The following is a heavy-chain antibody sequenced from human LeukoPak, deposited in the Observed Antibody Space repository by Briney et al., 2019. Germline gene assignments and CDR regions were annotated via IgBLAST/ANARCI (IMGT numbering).Heavy chain of an antibody. D-gene: IGHD6-6*01. CDR3: ARGDEYSSSSGDY. V-gene: IGHV4-59*01. CDR1: GGSISSYY. Sequence: PSETLSLTCTVSGGSISSYYWSWIRQPPGKGLEEIGYIYYSGSTNYNPSLKSRVTIPVDTSKNQFSLKLSSVTAADTAVYYCARGDEYSSSSGDYWGQGTLVTVSS. J-gene: IGHJ4*02. CDR2: IYYSGST.